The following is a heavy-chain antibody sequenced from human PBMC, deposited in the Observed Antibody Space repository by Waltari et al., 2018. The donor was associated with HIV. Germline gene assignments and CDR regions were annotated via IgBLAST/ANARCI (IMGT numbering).Heavy chain of an antibody. Sequence: EVHLVESGGGLVKRGGSLRLSCAASGFSFSRYSMNWVRQAPGKWLGWVSSISSSSNFIYYADSVKGGFTISRDNAKNSLYLQMNSLRAEDTAVYYCARDGGSPPNRWFDPWGQGTLVTVSS. CDR2: ISSSSNFI. CDR3: ARDGGSPPNRWFDP. V-gene: IGHV3-21*01. J-gene: IGHJ5*02. CDR1: GFSFSRYS. D-gene: IGHD1-26*01.